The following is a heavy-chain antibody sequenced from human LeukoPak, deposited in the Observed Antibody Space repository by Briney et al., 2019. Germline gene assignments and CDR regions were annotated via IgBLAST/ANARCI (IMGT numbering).Heavy chain of an antibody. CDR1: GYTFTGYY. Sequence: ASVKVSCKASGYTFTGYYMHWVRQAPGQGLEWMGWINPNSGGTNYAQKFQGRVTMTRDTSISTAYMELSRLRSDDTAVYYCARDRIAVAGPYYFDYWGQGILVTVSS. V-gene: IGHV1-2*02. CDR2: INPNSGGT. CDR3: ARDRIAVAGPYYFDY. J-gene: IGHJ4*02. D-gene: IGHD6-19*01.